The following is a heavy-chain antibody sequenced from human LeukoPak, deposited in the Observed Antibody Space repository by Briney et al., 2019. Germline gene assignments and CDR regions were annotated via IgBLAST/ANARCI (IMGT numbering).Heavy chain of an antibody. J-gene: IGHJ4*02. Sequence: PSETLSLTCTVSGGSVSSGSYYWSWIRPPPGKGLEWIGYIYYSVSTNYNPSLKSRVTISVDTSKNQFSLKLSSVTAADTAVYYCARESIAVAAPFDYWGQGTLVTVSS. D-gene: IGHD6-19*01. CDR2: IYYSVST. CDR3: ARESIAVAAPFDY. CDR1: GGSVSSGSYY. V-gene: IGHV4-61*01.